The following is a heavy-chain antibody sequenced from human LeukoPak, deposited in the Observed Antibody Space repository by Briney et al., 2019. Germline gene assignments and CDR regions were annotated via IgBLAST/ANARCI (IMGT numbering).Heavy chain of an antibody. J-gene: IGHJ4*02. Sequence: GPSVKVSCKASGYTFSSYGISWVRQAPGQGLEWMGWISAYNGNTNYAQKAQGRVTLTTETSTSTAYMELRSLRSDDTAVYYCARDRQLGSSGYYAAYWGQGTLVTVSS. CDR3: ARDRQLGSSGYYAAY. V-gene: IGHV1-18*01. CDR1: GYTFSSYG. D-gene: IGHD3-22*01. CDR2: ISAYNGNT.